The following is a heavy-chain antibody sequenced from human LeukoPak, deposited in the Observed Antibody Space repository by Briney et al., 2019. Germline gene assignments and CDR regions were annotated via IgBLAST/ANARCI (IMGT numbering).Heavy chain of an antibody. CDR2: INPNSGAT. D-gene: IGHD1-26*01. Sequence: ASVKVSCEASGYTFTDYYIHWVRQPPGQGLEWMGWINPNSGATNYAQKFQGRVTMTKDTSISTGYMELSRLRSDDTAVYYCARIRGGNNYHFDYWGQGTLVTVSS. V-gene: IGHV1-2*02. J-gene: IGHJ4*02. CDR3: ARIRGGNNYHFDY. CDR1: GYTFTDYY.